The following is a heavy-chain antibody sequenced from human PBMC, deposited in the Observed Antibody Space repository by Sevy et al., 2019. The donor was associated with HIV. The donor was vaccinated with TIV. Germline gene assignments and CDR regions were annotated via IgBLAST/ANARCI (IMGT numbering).Heavy chain of an antibody. CDR2: IRYDGNNK. CDR1: GFTFRTYG. CDR3: ANGDYYFDY. D-gene: IGHD2-21*02. Sequence: GGCLRLSCAASGFTFRTYGMLWVRQAPGKGLEWVAFIRYDGNNKYYTDSVKGRFTISRDNSKNTLYLHMNSLRAEDTAVYYCANGDYYFDYWGQGTLVTVSS. V-gene: IGHV3-30*02. J-gene: IGHJ4*02.